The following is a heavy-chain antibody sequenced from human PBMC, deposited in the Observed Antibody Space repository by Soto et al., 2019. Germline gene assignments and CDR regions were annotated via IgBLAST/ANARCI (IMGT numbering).Heavy chain of an antibody. CDR2: IDWDDDK. V-gene: IGHV2-70*11. J-gene: IGHJ4*02. D-gene: IGHD3-22*01. CDR3: ARYTYYYDSSGYGFYYFDY. Sequence: PTQTLTLTCTFSGFSLSTGGVCVGWIRQPPVNALEWLARIDWDDDKYYSTSLKTRLTISKDTSKNQVVITMTNMDLVDTATYYCARYTYYYDSSGYGFYYFDYWGQGTLVTVSS. CDR1: GFSLSTGGVC.